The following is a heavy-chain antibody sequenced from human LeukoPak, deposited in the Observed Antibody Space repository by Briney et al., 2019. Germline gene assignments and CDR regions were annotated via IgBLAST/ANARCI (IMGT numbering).Heavy chain of an antibody. CDR3: ARGLGLHYYGSGSSHRPQDY. CDR1: GGSFSGYY. Sequence: SETLSLTCAVYGGSFSGYYWSRIRQPPGKGLEWIGEINHSGSTNYNPSLKSRVTISVDTSKNQFSLKLSSVTAADTAVYYCARGLGLHYYGSGSSHRPQDYWGQGTLVTVPS. D-gene: IGHD3-10*01. V-gene: IGHV4-34*01. J-gene: IGHJ4*02. CDR2: INHSGST.